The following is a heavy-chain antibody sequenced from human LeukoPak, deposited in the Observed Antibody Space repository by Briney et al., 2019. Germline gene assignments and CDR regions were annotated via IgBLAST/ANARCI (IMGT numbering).Heavy chain of an antibody. CDR3: ARGYGGYSYGRFDY. D-gene: IGHD5-18*01. V-gene: IGHV4-30-2*01. Sequence: SETLSLTCAVSGGSISSGGYSWSWIRQPPGKGLEWIGYIYHSGSTYYNPSLKSRVTISVDRSKNQFSLKLSSVTAADTAVYYCARGYGGYSYGRFDYWGQGTRVTVPS. CDR2: IYHSGST. J-gene: IGHJ4*02. CDR1: GGSISSGGYS.